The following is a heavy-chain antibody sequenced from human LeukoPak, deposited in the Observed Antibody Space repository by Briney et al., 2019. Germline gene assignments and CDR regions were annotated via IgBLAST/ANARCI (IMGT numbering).Heavy chain of an antibody. CDR3: AKDSTVTAFDY. J-gene: IGHJ4*02. CDR2: ISYDGSNK. Sequence: GGSLRLSCAASGFTFGSYGMHWVRQAPGKGLEWVAVISYDGSNKYYADSVKGRFTISRDNSKNTLYLQMNSLRAEDTAVYYCAKDSTVTAFDYWGQGTLVTVSS. V-gene: IGHV3-30*18. D-gene: IGHD4-17*01. CDR1: GFTFGSYG.